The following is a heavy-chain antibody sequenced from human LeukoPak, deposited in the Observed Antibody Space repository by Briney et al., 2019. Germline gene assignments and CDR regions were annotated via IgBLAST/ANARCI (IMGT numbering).Heavy chain of an antibody. Sequence: TSETLSLTCTVSGGSVTSSNYYWGWIRQPPGKGLEWIGSIHYSGNTYYNPSLKSRVTISVDTSKSQFSLKLNSVTAADTAVYYCARHSAAVGSGSPNRPFDYWGQGTLVPVSS. D-gene: IGHD3-10*01. CDR2: IHYSGNT. V-gene: IGHV4-39*01. CDR1: GGSVTSSNYY. J-gene: IGHJ4*02. CDR3: ARHSAAVGSGSPNRPFDY.